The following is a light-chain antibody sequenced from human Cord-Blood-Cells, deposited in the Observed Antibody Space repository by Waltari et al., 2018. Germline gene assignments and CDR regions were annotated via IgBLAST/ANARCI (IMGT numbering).Light chain of an antibody. Sequence: QSALTQPPSASGSPGQSVTISCTGTSSDVGGYNYVSWYQQHPGKAPKLMIYEVSKRXXXXXXXXXXXXXXXXXXXTVSGLQAEDEADYYCSSYAGSNNWVFGGGTKLTVL. V-gene: IGLV2-8*01. CDR1: SSDVGGYNY. CDR3: SSYAGSNNWV. J-gene: IGLJ3*02. CDR2: EVS.